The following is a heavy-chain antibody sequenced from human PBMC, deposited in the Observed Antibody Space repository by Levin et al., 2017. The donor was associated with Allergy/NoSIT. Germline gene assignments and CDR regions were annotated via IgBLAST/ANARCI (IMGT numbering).Heavy chain of an antibody. V-gene: IGHV3-11*01. D-gene: IGHD6-13*01. CDR1: GFTFSDYY. CDR2: ISSSGSTI. Sequence: GESLKISCAASGFTFSDYYMSWIRQAPGKGLEWVSYISSSGSTIYYADSVKGRFTISRDNAKNSLYLQMNSLRAEDTAVYYCAREGSSWEIQYYYGMDVWGQGTTVTVSS. CDR3: AREGSSWEIQYYYGMDV. J-gene: IGHJ6*02.